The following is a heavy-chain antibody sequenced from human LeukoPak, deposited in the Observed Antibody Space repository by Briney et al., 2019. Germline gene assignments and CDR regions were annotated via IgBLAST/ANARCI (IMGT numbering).Heavy chain of an antibody. CDR2: IDEDGGEK. Sequence: PGGSLRLSCAASGSTFSRNWRRWVRQAPGKGLEWVANIDEDGGEKFYVDSVKGRFTISRDNAKNTLYLQMNSLRAEDTAVYYCAREASLWFGEFYYGMDVWGQGTTVTVSS. CDR3: AREASLWFGEFYYGMDV. CDR1: GSTFSRNW. V-gene: IGHV3-7*01. D-gene: IGHD3-10*01. J-gene: IGHJ6*02.